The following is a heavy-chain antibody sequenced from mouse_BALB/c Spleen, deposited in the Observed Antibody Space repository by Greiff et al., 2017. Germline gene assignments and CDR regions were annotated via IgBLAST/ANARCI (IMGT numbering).Heavy chain of an antibody. D-gene: IGHD1-2*01. CDR1: GYSITSDYA. J-gene: IGHJ4*01. V-gene: IGHV3-2*02. CDR2: ISYSGST. CDR3: ARDGYDAMDY. Sequence: EVKLVESGPGLVKPSQSLSLTCTVTGYSITSDYAWNWIRQFPGNILEWMGYISYSGSTSYNPSLKSRISITRDTSKNQFFLQLNSVTTEDTATYYCARDGYDAMDYWGQGTSVTVSS.